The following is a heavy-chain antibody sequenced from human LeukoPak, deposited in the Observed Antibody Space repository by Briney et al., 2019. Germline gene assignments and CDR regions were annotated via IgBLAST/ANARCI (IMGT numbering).Heavy chain of an antibody. J-gene: IGHJ4*02. CDR1: GFIFSSYA. Sequence: GGSLRLSCAASGFIFSSYAMSWVRQAPGKGLEWVSTISGSGGSTYYADSVKGRFTISRDNSKNTLYLQMNSLRAEDTAVYYCAKFRGYYDSSGVRTDYWGQGTLVTVSS. V-gene: IGHV3-23*01. CDR2: ISGSGGST. D-gene: IGHD3-22*01. CDR3: AKFRGYYDSSGVRTDY.